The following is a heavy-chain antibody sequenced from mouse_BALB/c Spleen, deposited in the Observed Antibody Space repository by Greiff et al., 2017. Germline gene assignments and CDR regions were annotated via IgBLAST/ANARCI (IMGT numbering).Heavy chain of an antibody. CDR2: ISSGSSTI. J-gene: IGHJ2*01. CDR1: GFTFSSFG. D-gene: IGHD1-1*01. Sequence: EVKLVESGGGLVQPGGSRKLSCAASGFTFSSFGMHWVRQAPEKGLEWVAYISSGSSTIYYADTVKGRFTISRDNPKNTLFLQMTSLRSEDTAMYYCARSITTVVAPDYWGQGTTLTVSS. CDR3: ARSITTVVAPDY. V-gene: IGHV5-17*02.